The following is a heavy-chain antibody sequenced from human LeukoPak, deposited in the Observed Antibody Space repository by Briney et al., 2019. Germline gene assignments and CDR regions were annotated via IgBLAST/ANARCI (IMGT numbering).Heavy chain of an antibody. V-gene: IGHV3-11*01. CDR2: INIGGTNT. CDR3: ATDGAGFDT. Sequence: GSLRLSCAASGFTFNDYYMRWIRQAPGKGLEWLSYINIGGTNTHYADSVKGRFTISRDNAKKSLYLEMNNLRAEDTAVYYCATDGAGFDTWGQGVLVTVSS. J-gene: IGHJ5*02. CDR1: GFTFNDYY.